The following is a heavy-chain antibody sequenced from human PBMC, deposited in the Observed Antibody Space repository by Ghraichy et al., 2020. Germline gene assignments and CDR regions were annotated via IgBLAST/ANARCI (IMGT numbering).Heavy chain of an antibody. V-gene: IGHV3-21*01. CDR1: GFTFSSYS. Sequence: GGSLRLSCAASGFTFSSYSMNWVRQAPGKGLEWVSSISSSSSYIYYADSVKGRFTISRDNAKNSLYLQMNSLRAEDTAVYYCARDKKGRIAAAGTDYWGQGTLVTVSS. J-gene: IGHJ4*02. D-gene: IGHD6-13*01. CDR3: ARDKKGRIAAAGTDY. CDR2: ISSSSSYI.